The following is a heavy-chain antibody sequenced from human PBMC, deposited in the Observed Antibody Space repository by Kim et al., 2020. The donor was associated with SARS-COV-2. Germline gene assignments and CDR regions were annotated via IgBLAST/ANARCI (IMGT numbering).Heavy chain of an antibody. CDR3: AKEGNYYDSSDYFDY. J-gene: IGHJ4*02. CDR1: GFTFSAYI. V-gene: IGHV3-23*01. D-gene: IGHD3-22*01. Sequence: GGSLRLSCAASGFTFSAYIMSWVRQSPGKGLEWVSSISGSAHTTYYADSVKGRFTISRDNSKSTLYLQISSLRAEDTAVYYCAKEGNYYDSSDYFDYWGQGTLVTVSS. CDR2: ISGSAHTT.